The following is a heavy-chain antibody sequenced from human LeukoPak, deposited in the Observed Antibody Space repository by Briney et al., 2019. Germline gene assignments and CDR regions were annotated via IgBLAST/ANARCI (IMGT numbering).Heavy chain of an antibody. J-gene: IGHJ4*02. CDR2: IYNTGST. V-gene: IGHV4-59*01. CDR3: AREVGGSYYGY. D-gene: IGHD3-16*01. Sequence: KTSETLSLTCTVSDGSIRSYYWSWIRQSPGKGLEWIGYIYNTGSTDYNPSLKSRVTISIDTSKNQFSLKLSSVTAADTAVYYCAREVGGSYYGYWGQGTLVTVSS. CDR1: DGSIRSYY.